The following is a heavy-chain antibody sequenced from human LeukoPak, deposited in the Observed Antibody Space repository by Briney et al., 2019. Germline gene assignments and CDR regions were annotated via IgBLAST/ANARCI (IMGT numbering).Heavy chain of an antibody. J-gene: IGHJ4*02. Sequence: PGGSLRLSCAASGFTFSYCWMSWVRQARGKGLEGVANIKQDGSEKNYVASVKGRFTISRDNAKNSPYLQMNRLRAEDTAVYYCATPPARRDGSGLNYFDYWGQGTLVTVSS. V-gene: IGHV3-7*02. CDR3: ATPPARRDGSGLNYFDY. CDR2: IKQDGSEK. D-gene: IGHD6-19*01. CDR1: GFTFSYCW.